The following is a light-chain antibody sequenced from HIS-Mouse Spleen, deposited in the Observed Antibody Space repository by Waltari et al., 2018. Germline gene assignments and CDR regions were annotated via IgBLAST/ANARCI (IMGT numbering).Light chain of an antibody. V-gene: IGLV2-8*01. J-gene: IGLJ2*01. CDR2: EVS. CDR1: RRDLGCYNY. CDR3: SSYAGSNNLV. Sequence: QSALTQPPSASGSPGQSVAISSPGTRRDLGCYNYGPLYPQHPGKAPNLMISEVSKRPSGVPHRFSGSKSGNTASLPVSGLQAADEADYYCSSYAGSNNLVFGGGTKLTVL.